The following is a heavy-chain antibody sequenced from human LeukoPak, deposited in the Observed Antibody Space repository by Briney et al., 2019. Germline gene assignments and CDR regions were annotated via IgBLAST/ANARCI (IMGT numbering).Heavy chain of an antibody. V-gene: IGHV1-69*05. J-gene: IGHJ4*02. D-gene: IGHD5-18*01. Sequence: ASVKVSCKASGGTFSSYAISWVRQAPGQGLEWMGGIIPIFGTANYAQKFQGRVTITTDESTSTAYMELSSLRSEDTATYYCAKSSCGSRPHSRIFDFWGQGTVVTVSS. CDR1: GGTFSSYA. CDR2: IIPIFGTA. CDR3: AKSSCGSRPHSRIFDF.